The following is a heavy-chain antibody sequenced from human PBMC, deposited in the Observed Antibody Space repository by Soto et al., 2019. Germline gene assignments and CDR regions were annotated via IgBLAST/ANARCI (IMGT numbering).Heavy chain of an antibody. Sequence: GGSLRLSCVASGFSFGSYALTWVRQAPGKGLEWVSSISSSSSYIYYADSVKGRFTISRDNAKNSLYLQMNSLRAEDTAVYYWARGVDTAMVPFVYWGQGTLVTVSS. CDR3: ARGVDTAMVPFVY. CDR1: GFSFGSYA. V-gene: IGHV3-21*01. J-gene: IGHJ4*02. CDR2: ISSSSSYI. D-gene: IGHD5-18*01.